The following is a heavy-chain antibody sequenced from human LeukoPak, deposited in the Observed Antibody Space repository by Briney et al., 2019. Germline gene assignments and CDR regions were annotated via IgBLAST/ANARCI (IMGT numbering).Heavy chain of an antibody. CDR3: ARGRPGTGHRDY. Sequence: PSETLSLTCTVSGGSISSYYWSWIRQPPGKGLEWIGYIYYSGSTNYNPSLKSRVTISVDTSKNQFSLKLSSVTAADTAVYYCARGRPGTGHRDYWGQGTLVTVSS. J-gene: IGHJ4*02. CDR2: IYYSGST. V-gene: IGHV4-59*01. D-gene: IGHD1-14*01. CDR1: GGSISSYY.